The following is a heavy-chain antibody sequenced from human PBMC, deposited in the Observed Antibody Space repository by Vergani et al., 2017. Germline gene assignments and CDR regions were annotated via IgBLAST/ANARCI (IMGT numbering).Heavy chain of an antibody. Sequence: EVQLVESGGGLVQPGGSLRLSCAASGFTVSSNYMSWVRQAPGKGLEWVANIKQDGSEKYYVDSVKGRFTISRDNAKNSLYLQMNSLRAEDTAVYYCARDIPYSSSSWFDPWGQGTLFTVSS. CDR3: ARDIPYSSSSWFDP. J-gene: IGHJ5*02. CDR2: IKQDGSEK. V-gene: IGHV3-7*01. CDR1: GFTVSSNY. D-gene: IGHD6-6*01.